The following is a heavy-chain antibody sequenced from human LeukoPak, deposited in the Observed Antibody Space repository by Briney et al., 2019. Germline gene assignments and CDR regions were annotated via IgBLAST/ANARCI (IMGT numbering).Heavy chain of an antibody. V-gene: IGHV1-69*13. CDR1: GGTFSSYA. D-gene: IGHD6-19*01. Sequence: SVKVSCKASGGTFSSYAISWVRQAPGQGLEWMGGIIPIFGTANYAQKFQGRVTITADESTSTAYMELSSLRSEATAVYYCARTLGYSSGWYSEPSPSWFDPWGQGTLVTVSS. CDR3: ARTLGYSSGWYSEPSPSWFDP. CDR2: IIPIFGTA. J-gene: IGHJ5*02.